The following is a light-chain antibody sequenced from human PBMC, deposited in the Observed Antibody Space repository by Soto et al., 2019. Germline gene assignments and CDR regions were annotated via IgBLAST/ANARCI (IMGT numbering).Light chain of an antibody. CDR2: DVS. Sequence: QSALTQPASVSGSPGQSITISCTGTSSDVGGYNYVSWYQQHPGKAPTLMIYDVSNRPSGVSNRVSGSKSGNTASLTISGLQAEDEADYYCSSYTSSSTRVFGTGTKLTVL. J-gene: IGLJ1*01. CDR1: SSDVGGYNY. CDR3: SSYTSSSTRV. V-gene: IGLV2-14*01.